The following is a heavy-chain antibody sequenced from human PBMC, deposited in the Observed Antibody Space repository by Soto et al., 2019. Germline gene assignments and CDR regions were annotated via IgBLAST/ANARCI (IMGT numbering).Heavy chain of an antibody. J-gene: IGHJ4*02. CDR2: ISSSSSYT. Sequence: GGSLRLSCAASGFTFSDYYMSWIRQAPGKGLEWVSYISSSSSYTNYADSVKGRFTISRDNAKNSLYLQMNSLRAEDTAVYYCARDYAPDILTGYYGYWGQGTLVTVSS. V-gene: IGHV3-11*05. CDR1: GFTFSDYY. CDR3: ARDYAPDILTGYYGY. D-gene: IGHD3-9*01.